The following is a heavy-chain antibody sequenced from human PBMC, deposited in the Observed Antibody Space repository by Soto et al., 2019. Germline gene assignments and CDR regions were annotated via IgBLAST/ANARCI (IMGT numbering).Heavy chain of an antibody. CDR3: ASGAAAGGKYGMDV. CDR1: GGSISSYY. J-gene: IGHJ6*02. CDR2: IYYSGST. V-gene: IGHV4-59*01. Sequence: SETLSLTCTVSGGSISSYYWSWIRQPPGKGLEWIGYIYYSGSTNYNPSLKSRVTISVDTSKNQFSLKLSSVTAADTAVYYCASGAAAGGKYGMDVWGQGTTVTVSS. D-gene: IGHD6-13*01.